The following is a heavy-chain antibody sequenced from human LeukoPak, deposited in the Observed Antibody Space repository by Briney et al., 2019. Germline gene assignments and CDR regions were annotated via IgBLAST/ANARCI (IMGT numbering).Heavy chain of an antibody. D-gene: IGHD6-13*01. CDR2: ISSSSSSI. Sequence: KTGGSLRLSWAASGFTFSSYSMNWVRQAPGKGLEWVSSISSSSSSIHYADSVKGRFTISRDNAKNSLYLQMNSLRAEDTAVYYCARPGSGNSWTYYYYGMDVWGQGTTVTVSS. CDR1: GFTFSSYS. J-gene: IGHJ6*02. CDR3: ARPGSGNSWTYYYYGMDV. V-gene: IGHV3-21*01.